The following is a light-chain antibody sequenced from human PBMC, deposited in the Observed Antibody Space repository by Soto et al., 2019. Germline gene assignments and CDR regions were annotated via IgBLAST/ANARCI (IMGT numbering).Light chain of an antibody. Sequence: QSVRTQPRSVSGSPGQSVTISCTGTSSDVGGYNYVSWYQQHPGKAPKLMIYDVSKRPSGVPDRFSGSKSGNTASLTISGLQAEDEADYYCCSYAGSYTHVVFGGGTKVTVL. V-gene: IGLV2-11*01. CDR2: DVS. J-gene: IGLJ2*01. CDR1: SSDVGGYNY. CDR3: CSYAGSYTHVV.